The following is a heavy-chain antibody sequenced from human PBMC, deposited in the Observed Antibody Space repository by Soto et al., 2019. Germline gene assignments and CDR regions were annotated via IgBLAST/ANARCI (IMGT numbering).Heavy chain of an antibody. J-gene: IGHJ6*02. V-gene: IGHV4-59*01. CDR2: IYYAGNT. CDR1: GGSITGYY. Sequence: SETLSLTCTVSGGSITGYYWSWIRQPPGRGLEWIGYIYYAGNTLYTPSLKSRVTISVDTSKNQFSLKLSSVTAADTAVYYCASHDTVRKPQSGMGFWGQGTMVTVSS. D-gene: IGHD4-17*01. CDR3: ASHDTVRKPQSGMGF.